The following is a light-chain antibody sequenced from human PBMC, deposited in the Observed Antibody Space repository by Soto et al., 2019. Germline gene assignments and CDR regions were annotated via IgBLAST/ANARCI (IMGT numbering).Light chain of an antibody. CDR3: QQYGTSLFT. J-gene: IGKJ4*01. Sequence: PGDRATLSCRSSQSAYSSYLSWYQQKPGQAPRLLIYGASNRDTGIPDRFSGSGSGTDFTLTISGLEPEDFAVYYCQQYGTSLFTFGGGTKVDNK. CDR2: GAS. CDR1: QSAYSSY. V-gene: IGKV3-20*01.